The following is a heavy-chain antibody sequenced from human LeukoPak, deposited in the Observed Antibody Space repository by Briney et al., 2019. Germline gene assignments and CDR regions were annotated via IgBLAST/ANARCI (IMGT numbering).Heavy chain of an antibody. D-gene: IGHD3-22*01. V-gene: IGHV6-1*01. CDR1: GDRVSTDTAA. J-gene: IGHJ3*01. CDR2: TYYRSKWHN. CDR3: ARTDRDYFDTSDYDAFDL. Sequence: SQTLSLTCGISGDRVSTDTAAWNWLRQSPSRGLEWLGRTYYRSKWHNDYAESVNGRITVNADTSRNQISLHLNFVIPEDTAVYYCARTDRDYFDTSDYDAFDLWGQGTPVTVSS.